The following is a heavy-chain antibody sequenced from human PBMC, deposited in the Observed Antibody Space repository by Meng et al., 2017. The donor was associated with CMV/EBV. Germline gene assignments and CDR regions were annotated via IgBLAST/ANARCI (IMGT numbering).Heavy chain of an antibody. V-gene: IGHV1-18*01. CDR1: GGTFSSYA. D-gene: IGHD3-9*01. CDR2: ISAYNGNT. J-gene: IGHJ6*02. Sequence: ASVKVSCKASGGTFSSYAISWVRQAPGQGLEWMGWISAYNGNTNYAQKLQGRVTMTTDTSTSTAYMELRSLRSEDTAVYYCAREVGDGNDINYYYYYGMDVWGQGTTVTVSS. CDR3: AREVGDGNDINYYYYYGMDV.